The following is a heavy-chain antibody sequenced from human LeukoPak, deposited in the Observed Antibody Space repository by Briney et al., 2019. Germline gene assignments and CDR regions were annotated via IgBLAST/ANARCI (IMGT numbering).Heavy chain of an antibody. V-gene: IGHV4-34*01. J-gene: IGHJ4*02. CDR2: INHSGST. CDR1: GGSFSGYY. CDR3: ARSPSWSGYYAFDY. D-gene: IGHD3-3*01. Sequence: SETLSLTCAVYGGSFSGYYWSWIRQPPGKGLEWIGEINHSGSTNYNPSLKSRVTISVDTSKNQFSLKLSSVTAADTAVYYCARSPSWSGYYAFDYWGQGTLVTVSS.